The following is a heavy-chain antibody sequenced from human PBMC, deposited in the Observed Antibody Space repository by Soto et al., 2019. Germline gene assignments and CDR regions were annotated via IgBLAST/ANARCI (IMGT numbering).Heavy chain of an antibody. CDR2: INHNSGDT. Sequence: ASVKVSCKASGYTFTGYYMHWVRQAPGQGLEWMGWINHNSGDTNYAQKFQGRVIMTRDTSISTAYMELSGLRSDDTAVYYCARGFYYDSGYWAAFDIWGQGTMVPVS. CDR3: ARGFYYDSGYWAAFDI. V-gene: IGHV1-2*02. CDR1: GYTFTGYY. D-gene: IGHD3-22*01. J-gene: IGHJ3*02.